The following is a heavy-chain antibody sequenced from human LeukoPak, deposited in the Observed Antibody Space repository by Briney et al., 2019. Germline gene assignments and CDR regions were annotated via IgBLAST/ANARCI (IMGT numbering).Heavy chain of an antibody. CDR3: ARRRRSGDWFDP. CDR1: GYSFTSYW. J-gene: IGHJ5*02. V-gene: IGHV5-51*01. CDR2: IYPGDSDT. Sequence: GESLKISCKASGYSFTSYWITWVRQMPGKGLEYMGIIYPGDSDTKYSPSFQGQITISADTSISTAYLQWSSLKASDTAMYYCARRRRSGDWFDPWGQGTLVTVSS. D-gene: IGHD1-14*01.